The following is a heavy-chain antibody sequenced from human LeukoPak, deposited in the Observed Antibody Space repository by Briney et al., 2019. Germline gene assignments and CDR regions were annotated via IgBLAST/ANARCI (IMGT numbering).Heavy chain of an antibody. CDR2: IYYSGST. V-gene: IGHV4-39*01. CDR1: GGSISSSSYY. Sequence: QASETLSLTCTVSGGSISSSSYYWGWICQPPGKGLEWIGSIYYSGSTYYNPSLKSRVTISVDTSKNQFSLKLSSVTAADTAVYYCARSCYDFWSGYHYAFDIWGQGTMVTVSS. J-gene: IGHJ3*02. CDR3: ARSCYDFWSGYHYAFDI. D-gene: IGHD3-3*01.